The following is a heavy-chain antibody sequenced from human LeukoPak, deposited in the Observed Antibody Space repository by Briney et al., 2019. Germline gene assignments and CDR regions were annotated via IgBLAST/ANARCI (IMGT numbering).Heavy chain of an antibody. J-gene: IGHJ4*02. D-gene: IGHD3-10*01. Sequence: SETLSLTCTVSGGSISSYYWSWIRQPPGKGLEWIGYIYYSGSTNYNPSLKSRVTISVDTSKNQFSLKLSSVTAADTAVYYCARDRSVRGVISPFEYWGQGTLVTVSS. CDR3: ARDRSVRGVISPFEY. CDR2: IYYSGST. CDR1: GGSISSYY. V-gene: IGHV4-59*01.